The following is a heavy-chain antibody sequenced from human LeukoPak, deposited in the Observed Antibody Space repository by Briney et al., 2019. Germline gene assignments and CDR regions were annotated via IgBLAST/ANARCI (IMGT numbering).Heavy chain of an antibody. Sequence: AASVKVSCKSSGYTFTSYYMHWLRQARGRGRKGMGIINTSGGRTSYAQKLQHRVTMTTDTSPSPVYMALSRLRYEDTAVYYCAGDLRAHCSGGSCDYHHYYGMDVWGQGPTVTVSS. D-gene: IGHD2-15*01. CDR1: GYTFTSYY. V-gene: IGHV1-46*01. CDR3: AGDLRAHCSGGSCDYHHYYGMDV. J-gene: IGHJ6*02. CDR2: INTSGGRT.